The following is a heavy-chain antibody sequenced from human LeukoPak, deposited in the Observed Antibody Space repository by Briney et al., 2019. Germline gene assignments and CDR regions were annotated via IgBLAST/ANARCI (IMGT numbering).Heavy chain of an antibody. CDR2: ISGSSSGSTSII. V-gene: IGHV3-48*04. Sequence: GGSLRLSCELSGIIFSTYAVNWVRQAPGKGLEWISYISGSSSGSTSIIHYADSVKGRFTISRDNAKNSLHLEMDSLSAEDTAVYYCGRDFWSGYYTEDWGQGALVIVSS. J-gene: IGHJ4*02. CDR1: GIIFSTYA. CDR3: GRDFWSGYYTED. D-gene: IGHD3-3*01.